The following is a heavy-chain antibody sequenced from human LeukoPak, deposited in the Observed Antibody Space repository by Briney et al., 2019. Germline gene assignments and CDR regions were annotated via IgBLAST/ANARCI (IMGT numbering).Heavy chain of an antibody. CDR3: ARQKCTSTSCLTKNAFDI. Sequence: SETLSLTCTVSGSISSYYWSWIRQPPGKGLEWIGYIYTSGSTNYNPSLKSRVTISVDTSKNQFSLDLSSVAAADTAVYYCARQKCTSTSCLTKNAFDIWGQGTMVTVSS. J-gene: IGHJ3*02. V-gene: IGHV4-4*09. D-gene: IGHD2-2*01. CDR2: IYTSGST. CDR1: GSISSYY.